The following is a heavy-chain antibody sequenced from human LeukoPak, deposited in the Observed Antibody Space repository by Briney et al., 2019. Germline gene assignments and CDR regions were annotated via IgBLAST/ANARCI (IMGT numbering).Heavy chain of an antibody. J-gene: IGHJ4*02. CDR1: GYTFTGYY. D-gene: IGHD5-18*01. V-gene: IGHV1-2*02. CDR3: ARDRYSYGFSDDY. Sequence: GASVKVSCKASGYTFTGYYMHWVRQAPGQGLEWMGWINPNSGGTNYAQKFQGRVTMTRDTSISTAYMELGRLRSDDTAVYYCARDRYSYGFSDDYWGQGTLVTVSS. CDR2: INPNSGGT.